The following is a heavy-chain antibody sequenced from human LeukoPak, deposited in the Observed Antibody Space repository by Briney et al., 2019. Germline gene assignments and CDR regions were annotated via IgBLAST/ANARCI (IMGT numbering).Heavy chain of an antibody. V-gene: IGHV3-7*03. CDR3: AKPRNYFDY. CDR1: GITFRNYW. J-gene: IGHJ4*02. D-gene: IGHD1-14*01. Sequence: HPGGSLRLSCVASGITFRNYWMSWVRQAPGKGLEWVANINPDGSEKNYVQSVKGRFTISRDNSKNTLYLQMNSLRAEDTAVYYCAKPRNYFDYWGQGTLVTVSS. CDR2: INPDGSEK.